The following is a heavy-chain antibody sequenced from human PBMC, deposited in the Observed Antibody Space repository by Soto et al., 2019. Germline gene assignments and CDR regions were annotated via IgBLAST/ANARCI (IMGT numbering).Heavy chain of an antibody. CDR1: GGTFSSYA. D-gene: IGHD3-9*01. CDR3: ARHDYDILTGYSFGYFDY. V-gene: IGHV1-69*13. Sequence: GASVKVSCKASGGTFSSYAISWVRQAPGQGLEWMGGIIPIFGTANYAQKFQGRVTITADESTSTAYMELSSLRSEDTAVYYCARHDYDILTGYSFGYFDYWGQGTLVTVS. J-gene: IGHJ4*02. CDR2: IIPIFGTA.